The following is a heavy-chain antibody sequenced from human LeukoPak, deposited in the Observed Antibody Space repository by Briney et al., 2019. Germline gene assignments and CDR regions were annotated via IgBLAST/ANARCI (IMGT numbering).Heavy chain of an antibody. V-gene: IGHV3-21*01. D-gene: IGHD7-27*01. CDR1: GFAFSSYR. Sequence: GGSLRLSCAASGFAFSSYRMNWVRQAPGKGLEWVSSISSNGDYIYYTDSVKGRFTISRDSSKNTLFLQMNSLRVEDTAVYYCTRASTLRTGDAHWGQGTLVTVS. J-gene: IGHJ4*02. CDR2: ISSNGDYI. CDR3: TRASTLRTGDAH.